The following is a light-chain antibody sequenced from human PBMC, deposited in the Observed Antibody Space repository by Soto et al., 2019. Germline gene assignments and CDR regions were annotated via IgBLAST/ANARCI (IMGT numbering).Light chain of an antibody. Sequence: QPVLTQPPSASGAPGQRVTLSCIGGSSNVGFNAVNWYQQLPGAAPKLLIHGNSQRPSGVPDRFSGSKSGTSASLAIIGLRAEDEAHYYCAAWDDSLRGVVFGGGTKVTVL. CDR2: GNS. CDR3: AAWDDSLRGVV. CDR1: SSNVGFNA. V-gene: IGLV1-47*02. J-gene: IGLJ3*02.